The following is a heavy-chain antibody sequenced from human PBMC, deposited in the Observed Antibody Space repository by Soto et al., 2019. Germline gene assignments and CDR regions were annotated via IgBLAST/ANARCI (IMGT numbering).Heavy chain of an antibody. V-gene: IGHV1-69*01. CDR3: ARGDIVVVPAAKSSHYYYYGMDV. CDR2: IIPIFGTA. Sequence: QVQLVQSGAEVKKPGSSVKVSCKASGGTFSSYAISWVRQAPGQGLEWMGGIIPIFGTANYAQKFQGSFTITADESTSTAYMELSSLRSEDTAVYYCARGDIVVVPAAKSSHYYYYGMDVWGQGTTVTVSS. J-gene: IGHJ6*02. CDR1: GGTFSSYA. D-gene: IGHD2-2*01.